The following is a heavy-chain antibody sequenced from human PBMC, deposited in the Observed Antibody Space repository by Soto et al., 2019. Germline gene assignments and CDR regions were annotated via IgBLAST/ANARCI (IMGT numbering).Heavy chain of an antibody. CDR3: ARSVATPGTNLDF. V-gene: IGHV4-4*09. CDR1: GGSMNGYY. CDR2: IYFSGST. D-gene: IGHD6-13*01. J-gene: IGHJ4*02. Sequence: QVQLQESGPGLVKPSETLSLTCSVSGGSMNGYYWSWIRQTPGQGLEWLGFIYFSGSTRYNPSLMSRLTISLDQSKRQFSMSLSSVTAADTAVYYCARSVATPGTNLDFWGQGTLVTVSS.